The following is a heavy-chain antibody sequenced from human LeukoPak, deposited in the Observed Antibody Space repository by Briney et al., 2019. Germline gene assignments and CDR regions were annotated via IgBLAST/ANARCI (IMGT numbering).Heavy chain of an antibody. CDR2: IDKHGSGK. CDR1: GFTFSTSW. V-gene: IGHV3-7*01. J-gene: IGHJ4*02. D-gene: IGHD1-26*01. CDR3: ARDAAWGYYDL. Sequence: PGGSLRLSCVASGFTFSTSWVTWVRQAPGKGLEWVANIDKHGSGKYYVDSVKGRFAISGDYASNSVFLQMDSLRAEDTSVYYCARDAAWGYYDLWGQGTPVTVSS.